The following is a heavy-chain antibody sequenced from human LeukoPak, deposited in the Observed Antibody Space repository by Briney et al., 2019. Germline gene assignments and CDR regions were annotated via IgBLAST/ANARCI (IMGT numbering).Heavy chain of an antibody. V-gene: IGHV4-59*01. D-gene: IGHD6-13*01. CDR2: VFDSGGT. CDR3: ARGYSSSWNSFDY. CDR1: GRSISNYW. Sequence: SETLSLTCTVSGRSISNYWWSWIRQPPGKGLEWIGYVFDSGGTNYNPSLKSRVTISVDTSKKQFSLKLSSVTAADTAVYYCARGYSSSWNSFDYWGQGTLVTVSS. J-gene: IGHJ4*02.